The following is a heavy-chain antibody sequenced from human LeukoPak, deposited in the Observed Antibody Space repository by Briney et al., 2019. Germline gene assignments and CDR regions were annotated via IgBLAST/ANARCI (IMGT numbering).Heavy chain of an antibody. V-gene: IGHV1-69*13. CDR3: ARTPGCSSTSCYKGWYNWFDP. D-gene: IGHD2-2*02. CDR2: IIPIFGTA. CDR1: GGTFSSYA. Sequence: ASVKVSCKASGGTFSSYAISWVRQAPGQGLEWMGGIIPIFGTANYAQKFQGRVTITADESTSTAYMELSSLRSEDRAVYYCARTPGCSSTSCYKGWYNWFDPWGQGTLVTVSS. J-gene: IGHJ5*02.